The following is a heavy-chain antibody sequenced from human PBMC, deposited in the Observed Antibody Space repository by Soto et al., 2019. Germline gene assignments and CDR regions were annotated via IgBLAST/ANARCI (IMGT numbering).Heavy chain of an antibody. Sequence: ASVKVSCKASGGTFSSYAISWVRQAPGQGLEWMGGIIPIFGTANYAQKFQGRVTITADKSTSTAYMELSSLRSEDTAVYYCARVRIVVVPAAIPYYGMDVWGQGTMVTVS. D-gene: IGHD2-2*01. CDR3: ARVRIVVVPAAIPYYGMDV. CDR1: GGTFSSYA. J-gene: IGHJ6*02. V-gene: IGHV1-69*06. CDR2: IIPIFGTA.